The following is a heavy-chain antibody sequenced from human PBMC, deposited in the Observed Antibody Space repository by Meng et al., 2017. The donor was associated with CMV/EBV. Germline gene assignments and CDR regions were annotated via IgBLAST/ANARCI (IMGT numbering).Heavy chain of an antibody. CDR3: ARVYSSSWKYYGMDV. D-gene: IGHD6-13*01. CDR1: GFTFSSYS. J-gene: IGHJ6*02. CDR2: ISSSSSYI. Sequence: GGSLRLSCAASGFTFSSYSMNWVRQAPGKGLEWVSSISSSSSYIYYADSVKGRFTISRDNAKNSLYLQMNSLRAEDTAVYYCARVYSSSWKYYGMDVWGQGTTVTVSS. V-gene: IGHV3-21*01.